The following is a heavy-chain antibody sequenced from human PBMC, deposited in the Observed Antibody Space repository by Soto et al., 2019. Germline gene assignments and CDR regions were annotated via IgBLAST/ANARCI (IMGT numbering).Heavy chain of an antibody. V-gene: IGHV3-53*01. J-gene: IGHJ4*02. D-gene: IGHD5-18*01. CDR3: AYSESGYSYGLRI. CDR1: GFTVSSNY. CDR2: IYSGGSS. Sequence: EVQLVESGGGLIQPGESLRLSCAASGFTVSSNYMSWVRQAPGKGLEWVSVIYSGGSSYYADSVKGRFTISRDNPKNTLYLQMNSLRAEDTAVYYCAYSESGYSYGLRIWGQGTLVTVSS.